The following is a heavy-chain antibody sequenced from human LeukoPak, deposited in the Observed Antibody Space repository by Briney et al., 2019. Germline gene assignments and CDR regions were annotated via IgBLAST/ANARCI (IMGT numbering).Heavy chain of an antibody. V-gene: IGHV4-39*07. J-gene: IGHJ4*02. Sequence: SEALSLTCTVSGGSISSSSYYWGWIRQPPGKGLEWIGSIYYSGSTYYNPSLKSRVTISVDTSKNQFSPKLSSVTAADTAVYYCARVPLSSSSGYFDYWGQGTLVTVSS. CDR1: GGSISSSSYY. CDR3: ARVPLSSSSGYFDY. CDR2: IYYSGST. D-gene: IGHD6-6*01.